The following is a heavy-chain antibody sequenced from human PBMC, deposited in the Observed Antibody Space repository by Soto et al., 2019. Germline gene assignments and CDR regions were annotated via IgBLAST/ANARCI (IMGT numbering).Heavy chain of an antibody. CDR3: ARHKDTSSRYLLPDF. J-gene: IGHJ4*02. Sequence: SETLSLTCTVSGGSISSRSYYWGWIRQPPGRGLEWIGSIYYSGNAYYNPSLKSRVAVSVDTSKNQFSLKVTSVTATDTAVYYCARHKDTSSRYLLPDFWGQGTLVTVSS. V-gene: IGHV4-39*01. D-gene: IGHD6-13*01. CDR1: GGSISSRSYY. CDR2: IYYSGNA.